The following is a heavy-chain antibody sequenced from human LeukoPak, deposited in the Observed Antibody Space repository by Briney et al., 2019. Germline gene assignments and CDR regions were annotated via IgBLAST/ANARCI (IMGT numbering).Heavy chain of an antibody. CDR2: IHPSGML. V-gene: IGHV4-31*03. CDR1: GASFNSDDQY. Sequence: SETLSLTCTVSGASFNSDDQYWNWIRQSPGKGLEWIGSIHPSGMLYNNPSLESRVTMSRGTSKNQFSLNLNSVTAADTAVYICSRGLDSRKLGYWGQGILVTVSS. J-gene: IGHJ4*02. D-gene: IGHD3-22*01. CDR3: SRGLDSRKLGY.